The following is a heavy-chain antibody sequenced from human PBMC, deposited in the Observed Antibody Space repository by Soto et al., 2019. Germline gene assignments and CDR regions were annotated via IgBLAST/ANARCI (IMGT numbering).Heavy chain of an antibody. Sequence: QVQLVQSGNEVKKPGASVNVSCKASGYSFTRYGISWVRQAPGQGLEWMGWISGYNGKTKYAQKLQGRVSMTTDTSTSTAYMELRSLGSDDTPVYYCAREGDRPYYYYGMDVWGQGTTVTVSS. CDR2: ISGYNGKT. CDR1: GYSFTRYG. D-gene: IGHD3-16*01. CDR3: AREGDRPYYYYGMDV. J-gene: IGHJ6*02. V-gene: IGHV1-18*01.